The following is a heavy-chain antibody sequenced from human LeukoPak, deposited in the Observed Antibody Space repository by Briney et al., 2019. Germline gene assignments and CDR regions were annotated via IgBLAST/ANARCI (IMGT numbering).Heavy chain of an antibody. CDR3: AREAGLYGDYARRFDP. D-gene: IGHD4-17*01. V-gene: IGHV3-48*04. J-gene: IGHJ5*02. CDR2: ISSSGSTI. Sequence: GGSLRLSCAASGFTFSSYSMNWVRQAPGKGLEWVSYISSSGSTIYYADSVKGRFTISRDNAKNSLYLQMNSLRAEDTAVYYCAREAGLYGDYARRFDPWGQGAPVTVSS. CDR1: GFTFSSYS.